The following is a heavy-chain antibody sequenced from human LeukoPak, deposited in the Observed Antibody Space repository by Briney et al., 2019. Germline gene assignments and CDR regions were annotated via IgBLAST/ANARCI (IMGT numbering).Heavy chain of an antibody. Sequence: GESPKISCKGSGCSFTSYWIGWVRQMPGKGLEWMGFIYPGDSDTRYSPSFQGQVTISADKSISTDYLQWSSLKASVTAMYYCARRDSVNWFDPWGQGTLVTVSS. J-gene: IGHJ5*02. CDR3: ARRDSVNWFDP. D-gene: IGHD2-15*01. CDR2: IYPGDSDT. V-gene: IGHV5-51*01. CDR1: GCSFTSYW.